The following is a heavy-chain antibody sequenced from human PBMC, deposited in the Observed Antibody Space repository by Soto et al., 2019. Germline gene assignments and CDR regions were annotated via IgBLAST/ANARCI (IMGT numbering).Heavy chain of an antibody. CDR1: GYSFTSYW. CDR3: ARSNTAMGDYYYYGMDV. CDR2: IYPGDSDT. V-gene: IGHV5-51*01. D-gene: IGHD5-18*01. J-gene: IGHJ6*02. Sequence: LKISCKGSGYSFTSYWIGWVRQMPGKGLEWMGIIYPGDSDTRYSPSLQGQVTISADKSISTAYLQWSSLKASDTAMYYCARSNTAMGDYYYYGMDVWGQGTTVTVSS.